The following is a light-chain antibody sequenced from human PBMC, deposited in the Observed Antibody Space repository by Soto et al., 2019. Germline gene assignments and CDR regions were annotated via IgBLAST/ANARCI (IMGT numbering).Light chain of an antibody. CDR3: CSYAVSYVV. CDR2: DVS. Sequence: QSALTQPRSMSGSPGQSVTITCTGTSSDVGGYNYVSWHQQHPGKAPKLMIYDVSKRPSGVPDRFSGSKSANTASLTISGLQAEDEADYYCCSYAVSYVVFGGGTQLTVL. V-gene: IGLV2-11*01. CDR1: SSDVGGYNY. J-gene: IGLJ2*01.